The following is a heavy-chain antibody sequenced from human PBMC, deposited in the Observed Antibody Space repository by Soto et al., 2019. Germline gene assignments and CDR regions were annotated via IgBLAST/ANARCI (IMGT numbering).Heavy chain of an antibody. CDR2: IWYDGSNK. J-gene: IGHJ4*02. Sequence: QVQLVESGGGVVQPGRSLRLSCAASGFTFSSYGMHWVRQAPGKGLERVAVIWYDGSNKYYADSVKGRFTISTDNSKNSLYLQINGLRAEDTAVYYCARDLAAAVPSYYFDYWGQGTLVTVSS. V-gene: IGHV3-33*01. CDR3: ARDLAAAVPSYYFDY. CDR1: GFTFSSYG. D-gene: IGHD6-13*01.